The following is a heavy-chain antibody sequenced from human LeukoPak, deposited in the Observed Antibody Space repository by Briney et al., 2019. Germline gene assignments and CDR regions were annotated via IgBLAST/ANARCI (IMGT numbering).Heavy chain of an antibody. Sequence: PSETLSLTCTVSGDSMNSSSYYWSWIRQPPWKGLEWIGEINHSGSTNYNPSLKSRVTISVDTSKNQFSLKLSSVTAADTAVYYCARGSVPRYTNWNYRGFGPWFDPWGQGTLVTVSS. CDR1: GDSMNSSSYY. CDR3: ARGSVPRYTNWNYRGFGPWFDP. J-gene: IGHJ5*02. CDR2: INHSGST. D-gene: IGHD1-7*01. V-gene: IGHV4-39*07.